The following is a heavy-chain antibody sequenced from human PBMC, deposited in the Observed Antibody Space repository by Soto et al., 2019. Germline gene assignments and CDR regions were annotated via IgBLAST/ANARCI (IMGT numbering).Heavy chain of an antibody. V-gene: IGHV3-30*18. D-gene: IGHD1-1*01. CDR2: ISYDGSNK. Sequence: VQLLDSGGRLVQPGGTLRLSCAASGFTFSSYGMHWVRQAPGKGLEWVAVISYDGSNKYYADSVKGRFTISRDNSKNTLYLQMNSLIAEDTAVYYCAKDWSGNSIQTNADVWGQGTTVTVSS. J-gene: IGHJ6*02. CDR1: GFTFSSYG. CDR3: AKDWSGNSIQTNADV.